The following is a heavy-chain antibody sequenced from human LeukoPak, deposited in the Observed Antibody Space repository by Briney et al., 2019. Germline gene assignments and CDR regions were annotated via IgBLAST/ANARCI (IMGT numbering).Heavy chain of an antibody. D-gene: IGHD6-6*01. CDR1: GGSISSSSYY. CDR3: IRDRGYSSSSSDY. Sequence: SETLTLTCTVSGGSISSSSYYWGWIRQPPGKGLEWIGSIYYSGSTYYNPSLKSRVTISVDTSKNQFPLKLSSVTAADTAVYYCIRDRGYSSSSSDYWGQGTLVTVSS. V-gene: IGHV4-39*01. J-gene: IGHJ4*02. CDR2: IYYSGST.